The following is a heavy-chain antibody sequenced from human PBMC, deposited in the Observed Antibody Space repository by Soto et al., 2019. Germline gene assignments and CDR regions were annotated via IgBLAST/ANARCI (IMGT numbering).Heavy chain of an antibody. D-gene: IGHD3-10*01. J-gene: IGHJ6*02. CDR2: IYYSGST. CDR3: ARDSPHYYGSGPGV. Sequence: SETLSLTCTVSGGSISSGDYYWSWIRQPPGKGLEWIGYIYYSGSTYYNPSLKSRVTISVDTSKNQFSLKPSSVTAADTAVYYCARDSPHYYGSGPGVWGQGTTVTVSS. CDR1: GGSISSGDYY. V-gene: IGHV4-30-4*01.